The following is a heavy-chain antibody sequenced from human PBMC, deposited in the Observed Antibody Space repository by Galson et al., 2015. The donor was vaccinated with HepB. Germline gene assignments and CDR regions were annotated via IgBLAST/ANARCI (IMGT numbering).Heavy chain of an antibody. D-gene: IGHD1-26*01. J-gene: IGHJ4*02. CDR1: GYTFTGYY. CDR2: INPNSGGT. CDR3: ARGVGARFYYFDY. V-gene: IGHV1-2*05. Sequence: SVKVSCKASGYTFTGYYMHWVRQAPGQGLEWMGRINPNSGGTNYAQKFQGRVTMTRDTSISTPYMELSRLRSDDTVVYYCARGVGARFYYFDYWGQGTLVTVSS.